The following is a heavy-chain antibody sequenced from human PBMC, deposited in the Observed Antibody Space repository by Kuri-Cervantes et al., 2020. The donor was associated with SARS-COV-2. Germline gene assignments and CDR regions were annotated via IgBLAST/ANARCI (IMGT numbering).Heavy chain of an antibody. CDR1: GYTFSNYG. Sequence: ASVKVSCKASGYTFSNYGISWVRQAPGQGLQWMGWISAYNGLTDYAQKFQGRVTMTTDTSTSTAYMELRSLRTDDTAVYYYALTHPLTTGGWSGPQPLNYWGQGTLVTVSS. CDR2: ISAYNGLT. V-gene: IGHV1-18*01. D-gene: IGHD6-19*01. J-gene: IGHJ4*02. CDR3: ALTHPLTTGGWSGPQPLNY.